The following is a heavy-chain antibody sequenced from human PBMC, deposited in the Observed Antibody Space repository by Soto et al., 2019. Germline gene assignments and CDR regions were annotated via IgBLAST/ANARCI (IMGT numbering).Heavy chain of an antibody. V-gene: IGHV3-64*01. J-gene: IGHJ4*02. CDR3: ARDLVSRSLGEYTILYY. D-gene: IGHD3-16*01. Sequence: GGSLRLSCAASGFTFSSYAMHWVRQAPGKGLEYVSAISSNGGSTYYANSVKGRFTISRDNSKNTLYLQMGSLRAEDMAVYYCARDLVSRSLGEYTILYYWGQGTLITVSS. CDR2: ISSNGGST. CDR1: GFTFSSYA.